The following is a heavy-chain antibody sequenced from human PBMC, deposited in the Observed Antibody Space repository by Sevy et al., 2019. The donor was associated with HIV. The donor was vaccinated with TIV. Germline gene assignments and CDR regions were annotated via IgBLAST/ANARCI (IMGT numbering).Heavy chain of an antibody. V-gene: IGHV3-64D*08. CDR1: GFPFSSFA. CDR3: LKDLAVAGTLGFDS. CDR2: ISVNGVTT. D-gene: IGHD6-19*01. Sequence: GGSLRLSCSASGFPFSSFAMHWVRQAPDKGLEYVSAISVNGVTTSYADSVKGRFTISRDNSKNTLYLQMSSLRAEDTAVYYCLKDLAVAGTLGFDSWGQGTLVTVSS. J-gene: IGHJ4*02.